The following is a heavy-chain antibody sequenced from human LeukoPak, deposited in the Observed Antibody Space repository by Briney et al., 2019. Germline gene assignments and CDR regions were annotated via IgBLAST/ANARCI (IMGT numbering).Heavy chain of an antibody. CDR3: AKDAMAGNSIWDYFEY. CDR2: IVGDSSSI. Sequence: GGSLRLSCAASGFTFSKYAMNWVRQAPGKGLEWVSGIVGDSSSIFYEDSVRGRFTISRDNSKNTLYLQMNSLRAEDTAVYYCAKDAMAGNSIWDYFEYWGQGDLVIVSS. V-gene: IGHV3-23*01. D-gene: IGHD1-7*01. CDR1: GFTFSKYA. J-gene: IGHJ4*02.